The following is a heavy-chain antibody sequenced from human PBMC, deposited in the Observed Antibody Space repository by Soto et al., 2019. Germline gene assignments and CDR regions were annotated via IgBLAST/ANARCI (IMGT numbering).Heavy chain of an antibody. CDR3: ARDQYDFRSGSDYYATEV. Sequence: SETLSLTCTVSGGSVSSESHYWSWIRQTPGKGLEWIGYIYYTGSTNYNPSLKGRVTMSVDTSRDQVSLRLRSVTRADTAAYYCARDQYDFRSGSDYYATEVWGQGTKVTVSS. CDR2: IYYTGST. CDR1: GGSVSSESHY. D-gene: IGHD3-3*01. J-gene: IGHJ6*02. V-gene: IGHV4-61*01.